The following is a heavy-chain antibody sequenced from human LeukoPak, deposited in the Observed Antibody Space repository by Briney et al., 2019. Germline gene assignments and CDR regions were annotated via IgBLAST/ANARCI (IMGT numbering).Heavy chain of an antibody. J-gene: IGHJ4*02. CDR3: AKGTGLGVARIDYFDY. CDR2: IYYSGST. CDR1: GGSISSYY. V-gene: IGHV4-59*01. Sequence: PSETLSLTCTVSGGSISSYYWSWIRQPPGKGLEWIGYIYYSGSTNYNPSLKSRVTISVDTSKNQFSLKLSSVTAEDMALYYCAKGTGLGVARIDYFDYWGQGTLVTVSS. D-gene: IGHD6-19*01.